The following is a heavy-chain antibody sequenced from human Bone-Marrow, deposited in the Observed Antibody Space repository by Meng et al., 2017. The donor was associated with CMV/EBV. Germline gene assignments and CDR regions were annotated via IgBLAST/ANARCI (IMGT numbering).Heavy chain of an antibody. V-gene: IGHV1-2*02. D-gene: IGHD3-3*01. CDR1: GYTFTGYY. CDR2: INPNSGGT. Sequence: ASVKVSCKASGYTFTGYYMHWVRQAPGQGLEWMGWINPNSGGTNYAQKFQGRVTMTRDTSISTAYMELSRLRSDDTAVYYCARDAGHYDFWSGYYWKGDSRNWFDPWGQGTLVTVSS. CDR3: ARDAGHYDFWSGYYWKGDSRNWFDP. J-gene: IGHJ5*02.